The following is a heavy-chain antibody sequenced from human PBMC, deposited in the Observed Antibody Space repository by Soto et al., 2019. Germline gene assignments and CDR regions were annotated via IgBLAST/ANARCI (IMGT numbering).Heavy chain of an antibody. D-gene: IGHD3-9*01. CDR3: ARSPDSLSLVHY. V-gene: IGHV1-2*02. Sequence: VNVSCKTSGYTFIAYYIHWVRQAPGQGLEWMGWSNPNSGGAKYAPKFQGRVTLTRDTSISTVYMELTRLTSDDTAIYYCARSPDSLSLVHYWGQGTLVTVSS. CDR2: SNPNSGGA. CDR1: GYTFIAYY. J-gene: IGHJ4*02.